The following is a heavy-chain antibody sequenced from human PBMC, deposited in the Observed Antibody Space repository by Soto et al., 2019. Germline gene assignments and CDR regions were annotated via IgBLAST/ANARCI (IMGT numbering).Heavy chain of an antibody. CDR3: ARDRITIFGVATDAFDI. D-gene: IGHD3-3*01. V-gene: IGHV4-31*03. CDR1: GGSISSGGYY. J-gene: IGHJ3*02. Sequence: QVQLQESGPGLVKPSQTLSLTCTVPGGSISSGGYYWSWIRQHPGKGLEWIGYIYYSGSTYYNPSLKSRVTISVDTSKNQFSLKLSSVTAADTAVYYCARDRITIFGVATDAFDIWGQGTMVTVSS. CDR2: IYYSGST.